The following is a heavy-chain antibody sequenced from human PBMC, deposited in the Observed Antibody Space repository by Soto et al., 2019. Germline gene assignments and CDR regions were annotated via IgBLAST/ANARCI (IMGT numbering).Heavy chain of an antibody. CDR2: TKNKAASYAT. CDR3: TAWGWGSDFGAA. D-gene: IGHD3-10*01. V-gene: IGHV3-72*01. CDR1: GFTFSDSY. Sequence: EVQLVESGGGLIQPGESLRLSCSTSGFTFSDSYIDWVRQAPGKGLEWVGRTKNKAASYATEYAASVKGRFSISRDHSQNSLYLQMNSLKIDDTAVYYCTAWGWGSDFGAAWGHGTQVIVSS. J-gene: IGHJ4*01.